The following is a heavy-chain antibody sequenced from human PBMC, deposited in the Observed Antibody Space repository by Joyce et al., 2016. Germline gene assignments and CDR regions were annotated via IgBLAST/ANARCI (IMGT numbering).Heavy chain of an antibody. J-gene: IGHJ4*02. CDR2: RSSSSSYI. V-gene: IGHV3-21*01. CDR1: GFTFSSYS. CDR3: ARSSYTNGIFDY. D-gene: IGHD2-8*01. Sequence: EVQLVESGGGLVKPGGSLRLSCAASGFTFSSYSMSWVRQGPGKGLEWVSSRSSSSSYIKYTDSVKGRFTISRDNAKNSLYLQMNSLRVEDTAVYYCARSSYTNGIFDYWGQGTLVTVSS.